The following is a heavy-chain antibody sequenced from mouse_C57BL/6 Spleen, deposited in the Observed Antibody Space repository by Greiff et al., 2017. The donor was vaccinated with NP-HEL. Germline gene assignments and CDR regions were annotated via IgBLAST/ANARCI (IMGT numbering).Heavy chain of an antibody. CDR3: TESHYYFDY. CDR1: GYTFTDYE. J-gene: IGHJ2*01. CDR2: IDPETGGT. V-gene: IGHV1-15*01. Sequence: QVQLKQSGAELVRPGASVTLSCKASGYTFTDYEMHWVKQTPVHGLEWIGAIDPETGGTAYNQKFKGKAILTADKSSSTAYMELRSLTSEDSAVYYCTESHYYFDYWGQGTTLTVSS.